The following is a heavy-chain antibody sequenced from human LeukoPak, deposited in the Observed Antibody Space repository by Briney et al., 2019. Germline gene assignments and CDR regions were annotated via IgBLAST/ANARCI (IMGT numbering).Heavy chain of an antibody. D-gene: IGHD4-17*01. CDR2: ISYIGST. CDR3: ARDLVTVTKGFDI. Sequence: SETLSLTCAVSDDSFSSHYWTWTRQPPGKGLEWIGYISYIGSTNYNPSLKSRVTISIDTSKNQLSLKLSSVTAADTAVYYCARDLVTVTKGFDIWGQGTMVSVSS. J-gene: IGHJ3*02. CDR1: DDSFSSHY. V-gene: IGHV4-59*11.